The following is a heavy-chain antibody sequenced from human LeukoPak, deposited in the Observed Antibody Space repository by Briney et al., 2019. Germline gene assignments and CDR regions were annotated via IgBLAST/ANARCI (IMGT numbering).Heavy chain of an antibody. Sequence: SETLSLTCTVSGGSISSSSYYWSWIRQPPGKGLEWIGYIYHSGSTYYNPSLKSRVTISVDRSKNRFSLKLSSVTAADTAVYYCASELDGGLNWFDPWGQGTLVTVSS. V-gene: IGHV4-30-2*01. J-gene: IGHJ5*02. CDR1: GGSISSSSYY. CDR3: ASELDGGLNWFDP. CDR2: IYHSGST.